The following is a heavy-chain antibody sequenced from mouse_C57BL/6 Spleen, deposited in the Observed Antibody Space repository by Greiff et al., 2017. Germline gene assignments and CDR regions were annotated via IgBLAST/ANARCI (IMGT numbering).Heavy chain of an antibody. J-gene: IGHJ2*01. D-gene: IGHD2-4*01. CDR2: IHPNSGST. CDR1: GYTFTSYW. V-gene: IGHV1-64*01. Sequence: VQLQQPGAELVKPGASVKLSCKASGYTFTSYWMHWVKQRPGQGLEWIGMIHPNSGSTNYNEKFKSKATLTVDKSSSTAYMQLSSLTSEDSAVXYCARSENYDYALDYWGQGTTLTVSS. CDR3: ARSENYDYALDY.